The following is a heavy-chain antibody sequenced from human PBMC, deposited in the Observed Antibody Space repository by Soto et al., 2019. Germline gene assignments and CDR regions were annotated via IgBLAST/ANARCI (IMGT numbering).Heavy chain of an antibody. CDR3: ARDAPPEDY. CDR2: ISAYNGNT. CDR1: GYTFTSYG. V-gene: IGHV1-18*01. Sequence: XSVKVSFKASGYTFTSYGISLVRQAPGQGLEWMGWISAYNGNTNYAQKLQGRVTMTTDASTSTAYMEMRSLRSDDTAVYYCARDAPPEDYWGQGTLVTVSS. J-gene: IGHJ4*02.